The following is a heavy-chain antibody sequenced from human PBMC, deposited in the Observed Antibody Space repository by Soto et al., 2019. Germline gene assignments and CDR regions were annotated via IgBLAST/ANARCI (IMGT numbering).Heavy chain of an antibody. D-gene: IGHD3-16*01. CDR3: ASWDLGTSLDYDQGYYYGMDV. CDR2: ITSSSSYT. V-gene: IGHV3-21*01. CDR1: GFTFSSYS. J-gene: IGHJ6*02. Sequence: GGSLRLSCAASGFTFSSYSMNWVRQAPGKGLECVSFITSSSSYTFYADSVKGRFTVSRDNAKNSLYLQMNSLRAEDTAVYYCASWDLGTSLDYDQGYYYGMDVWGQETTVTVSS.